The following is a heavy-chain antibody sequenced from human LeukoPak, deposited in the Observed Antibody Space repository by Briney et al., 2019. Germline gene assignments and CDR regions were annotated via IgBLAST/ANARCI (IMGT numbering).Heavy chain of an antibody. Sequence: PGGSLTLSCAPSGCTVSINYMSWLRQAPGTALEWVSVIYSGGNTYYADSVKGRFTISRDNSKNTVYLQMNSLRAEETAVYYCARGEASSYDYWGQGALVTVSS. D-gene: IGHD3-16*01. V-gene: IGHV3-53*01. CDR1: GCTVSINY. CDR2: IYSGGNT. J-gene: IGHJ4*02. CDR3: ARGEASSYDY.